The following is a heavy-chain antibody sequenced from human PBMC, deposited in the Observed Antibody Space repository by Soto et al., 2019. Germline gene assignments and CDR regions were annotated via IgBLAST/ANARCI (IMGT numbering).Heavy chain of an antibody. CDR1: GGTFSSYA. J-gene: IGHJ4*02. CDR2: IIPIFGTA. Sequence: QVQLVQSGAEVKKPGSSVKVSCKASGGTFSSYAISWVRQAPGQGLEWMGGIIPIFGTANHAQKFQGRVTITADESTSTAYMERSSLRAEDTAVYYSARVEGAVLGINVYFDYWGQGTLVTVSS. V-gene: IGHV1-69*01. CDR3: ARVEGAVLGINVYFDY. D-gene: IGHD7-27*01.